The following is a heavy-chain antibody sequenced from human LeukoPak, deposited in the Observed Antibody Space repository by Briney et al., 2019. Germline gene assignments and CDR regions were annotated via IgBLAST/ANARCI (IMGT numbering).Heavy chain of an antibody. J-gene: IGHJ2*01. V-gene: IGHV3-23*01. CDR3: AKKVADIVVVVAAWYFDL. CDR1: GFTFSSYA. D-gene: IGHD2-15*01. CDR2: ISGSGCST. Sequence: GGSLRLSCASSGFTFSSYAMSWVRQAPCKGLDGVSAISGSGCSTYYADSVKGRFTISRHNSKNTLYLQMNSLRAEDTAVYYCAKKVADIVVVVAAWYFDLWGRGTMVTVSS.